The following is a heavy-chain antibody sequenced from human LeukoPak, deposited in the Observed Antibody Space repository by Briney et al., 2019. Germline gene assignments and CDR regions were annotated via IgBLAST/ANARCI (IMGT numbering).Heavy chain of an antibody. CDR2: IYYSGST. J-gene: IGHJ4*02. CDR1: GGSISSYY. V-gene: IGHV4-59*01. D-gene: IGHD1-26*01. Sequence: PSETLSLTCTVSGGSISSYYWSWIRQPPGKGLEWIGYIYYSGSTNYNPSLKSRVTISVDTSKNQFSLKLSSVTAADTAVYYCARGEVGATTDFDYWGQGTLVTVSS. CDR3: ARGEVGATTDFDY.